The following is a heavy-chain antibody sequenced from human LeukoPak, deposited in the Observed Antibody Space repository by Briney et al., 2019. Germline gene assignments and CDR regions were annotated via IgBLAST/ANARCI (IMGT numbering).Heavy chain of an antibody. CDR1: GYTFTSYG. Sequence: ASVKVSCKASGYTFTSYGISWVRQAPGQGLEWMGWISAYNGNTNYGQKLQGRVTMTTDTSTSTAYMELRSLRSDDTAVYYCARDSDDILTGYYFPPDYWGQGTLVTVSS. CDR2: ISAYNGNT. D-gene: IGHD3-9*01. V-gene: IGHV1-18*01. J-gene: IGHJ4*02. CDR3: ARDSDDILTGYYFPPDY.